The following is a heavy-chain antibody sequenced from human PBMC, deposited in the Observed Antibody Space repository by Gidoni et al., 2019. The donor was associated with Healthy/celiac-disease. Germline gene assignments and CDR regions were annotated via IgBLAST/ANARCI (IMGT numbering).Heavy chain of an antibody. CDR3: ARDFGTPLGNYYYGMDV. Sequence: QVQLQESGPGLVKPSGTLSLTCAVSGGSISSSNWWSWVRQPPGKGLEWIGEIYHSGSTNYNPSLKSRVTISVDKSKNQFSLKLSSVTAADTAVYYCARDFGTPLGNYYYGMDVWGQGTTVTVSS. CDR2: IYHSGST. J-gene: IGHJ6*02. D-gene: IGHD3-3*01. V-gene: IGHV4-4*02. CDR1: GGSISSSNW.